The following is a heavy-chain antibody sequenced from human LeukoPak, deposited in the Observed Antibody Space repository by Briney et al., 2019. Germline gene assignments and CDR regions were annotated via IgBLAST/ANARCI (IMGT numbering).Heavy chain of an antibody. V-gene: IGHV7-4-1*02. CDR2: INTNTGNP. Sequence: ASVKVSCKASGYTFTSYAMNWVRQAPGQGLEWMGWINTNTGNPTYAQGFTGRFVFSLDTSVSTAYLQISSLKAEDTAVYYCAINKLGGSTSSDNPYYYYGMDVWGQGTTVTVSS. CDR1: GYTFTSYA. CDR3: AINKLGGSTSSDNPYYYYGMDV. D-gene: IGHD2-2*01. J-gene: IGHJ6*02.